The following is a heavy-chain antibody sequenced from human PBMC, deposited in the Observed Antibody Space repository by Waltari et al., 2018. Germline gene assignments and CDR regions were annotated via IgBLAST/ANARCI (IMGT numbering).Heavy chain of an antibody. D-gene: IGHD2-2*01. CDR1: GGSISSSSYY. V-gene: IGHV4-39*07. CDR3: ARVGSSAPPFDY. CDR2: IYYSGST. J-gene: IGHJ4*02. Sequence: QLQLQESGPGLVKPSETLSLTCTVSGGSISSSSYYWGWIRQPPGKGLEWIGSIYYSGSTHYHPSRKSRVTIAVDTSKNQLSLRLSSVTAADTAVYYGARVGSSAPPFDYWGQGTLVTVSS.